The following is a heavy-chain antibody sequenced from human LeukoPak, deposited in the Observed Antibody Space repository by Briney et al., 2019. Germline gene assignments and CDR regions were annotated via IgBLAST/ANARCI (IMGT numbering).Heavy chain of an antibody. V-gene: IGHV1-69*06. CDR3: AGNTYSYGSGSHLEY. Sequence: SVKVSCKASGGTFSSYAISWVRQAPGRGLEWMGGIIPIFGTANYAQKFQGRVTITADKSTSTAYMELSSLRSEDTAVYYCAGNTYSYGSGSHLEYWGQGTLVTVSS. CDR1: GGTFSSYA. D-gene: IGHD3-10*01. J-gene: IGHJ4*02. CDR2: IIPIFGTA.